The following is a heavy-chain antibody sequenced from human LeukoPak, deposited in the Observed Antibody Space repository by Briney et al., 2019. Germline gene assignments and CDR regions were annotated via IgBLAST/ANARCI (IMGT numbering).Heavy chain of an antibody. CDR3: ARGGRYSSGWYFNY. J-gene: IGHJ4*02. D-gene: IGHD6-19*01. Sequence: SETLSLTCAVYGGSFSGYYWSWIRQPPGKGLEWIGEINHSGSTNYNPSLKSRVTISVDTSKNQFSLKLSSVTATDTAVYYCARGGRYSSGWYFNYWGQGTLVTVSS. CDR2: INHSGST. CDR1: GGSFSGYY. V-gene: IGHV4-34*01.